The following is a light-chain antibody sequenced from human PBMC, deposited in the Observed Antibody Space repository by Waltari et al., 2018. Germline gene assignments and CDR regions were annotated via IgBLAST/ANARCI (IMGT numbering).Light chain of an antibody. CDR2: SKN. CDR1: SLRSYY. V-gene: IGLV3-19*01. J-gene: IGLJ2*01. CDR3: NSRDSSGNHVV. Sequence: SSELTQDSAVSVPLAQTGRTTFQGDSLRSYYASRYQPKPGQAPVLVVYSKNNRPSGIPDRFSGSSSGNTAALTITGAQAEDEADYYCNSRDSSGNHVVFGGGTKLTVL.